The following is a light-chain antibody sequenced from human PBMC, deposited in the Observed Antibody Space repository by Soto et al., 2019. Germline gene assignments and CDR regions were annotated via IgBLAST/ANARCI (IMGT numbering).Light chain of an antibody. CDR1: QDVMYD. CDR3: QQYDGPPLS. Sequence: EIVLTQSPAALSVSPGGRATLSCRASQDVMYDLAWYQQKPGQAPRLLVYGASTRATDAPPRFRGSGSGREFSLTISSLEPEDIAIYYCQQYDGPPLSFGPGTTVEI. V-gene: IGKV3-15*01. CDR2: GAS. J-gene: IGKJ3*01.